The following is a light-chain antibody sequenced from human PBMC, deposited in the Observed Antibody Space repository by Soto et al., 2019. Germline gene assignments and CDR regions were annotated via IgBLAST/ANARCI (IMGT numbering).Light chain of an antibody. CDR3: SSYTTSNTRQIV. CDR1: SSDVGGYNY. V-gene: IGLV2-14*03. CDR2: DVS. J-gene: IGLJ1*01. Sequence: QSVLTQPASVSESPGQSITIFCTGTSSDVGGYNYVSWYQHHPGKAPKLMIFDVSNRPSGVSNRFSGSKSGNTASLTISGLQPEDEADYYCSSYTTSNTRQIVFGTGTKVTVL.